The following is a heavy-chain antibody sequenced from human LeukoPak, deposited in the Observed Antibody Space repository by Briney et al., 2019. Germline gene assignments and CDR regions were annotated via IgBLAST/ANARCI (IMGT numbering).Heavy chain of an antibody. CDR3: ARASSVVATLTDY. CDR1: GFTFSSYW. V-gene: IGHV3-74*01. Sequence: GGSLRLSCAASGFTFSSYWMHWVRQVPGKGLVWVSGINTDGSTTSYADSVKGRFTISRDNAKNTLYLQMNSLRAEDTAVYYCARASSVVATLTDYWGQGTLVTVSS. J-gene: IGHJ4*02. CDR2: INTDGSTT. D-gene: IGHD2-21*01.